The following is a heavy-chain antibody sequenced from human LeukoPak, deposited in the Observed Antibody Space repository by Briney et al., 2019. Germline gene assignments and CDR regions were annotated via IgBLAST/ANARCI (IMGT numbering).Heavy chain of an antibody. J-gene: IGHJ5*02. Sequence: SVKVSCKASGGTFSSYAISWVQQAPGQGLEWMGGIIPIFGTANYAQKFQGRVTITTDESTSTAYMELSSLRSEDTAVYYCARTWIHKNWFDPWGQGTLVTVSS. D-gene: IGHD5-12*01. CDR2: IIPIFGTA. V-gene: IGHV1-69*05. CDR3: ARTWIHKNWFDP. CDR1: GGTFSSYA.